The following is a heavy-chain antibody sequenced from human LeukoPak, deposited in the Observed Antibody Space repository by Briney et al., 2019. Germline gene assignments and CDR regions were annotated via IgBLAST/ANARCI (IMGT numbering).Heavy chain of an antibody. J-gene: IGHJ6*02. CDR2: IYKDGNT. D-gene: IGHD3-10*01. V-gene: IGHV4-31*03. Sequence: KTSETLSLTCTVSGGSITSAGFYWTWIRQFPGKGLEWIGYIYKDGNTFYKPSLKSRVSMSVDMSRNQVSLNLNSVTAADSAVYYCARAEGSLTWFGELLTSYYFYGMGVWGQGAAVIVSS. CDR3: ARAEGSLTWFGELLTSYYFYGMGV. CDR1: GGSITSAGFY.